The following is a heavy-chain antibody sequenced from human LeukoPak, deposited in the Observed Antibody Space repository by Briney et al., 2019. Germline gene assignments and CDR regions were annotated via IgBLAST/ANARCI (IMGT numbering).Heavy chain of an antibody. Sequence: VASVKVSCKASGYTFTGYCMHWVRQAPGQGLEWMGWINPNTGGTNYAQKFQGRVTMTRDTTISTAYMELSRLTSDDTAVYFCASYPRYSSSPPFDYWGQGTLVTVSS. CDR3: ASYPRYSSSPPFDY. CDR1: GYTFTGYC. J-gene: IGHJ4*02. D-gene: IGHD6-19*01. CDR2: INPNTGGT. V-gene: IGHV1-2*02.